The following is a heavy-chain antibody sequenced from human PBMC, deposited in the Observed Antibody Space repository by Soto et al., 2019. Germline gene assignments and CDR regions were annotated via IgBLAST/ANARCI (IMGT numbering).Heavy chain of an antibody. CDR1: GFTFDDYA. CDR2: ISWNSGSI. V-gene: IGHV3-9*01. D-gene: IGHD3-3*01. J-gene: IGHJ6*02. CDR3: AKASSITIFGVVIRDDYYYYGMDV. Sequence: PGGSLRLSCAASGFTFDDYAMHWVRQAPGKGLEWVSGISWNSGSIGYADSVKGRFTISRDNAKNSLYLQMNSLRAEDTALYYCAKASSITIFGVVIRDDYYYYGMDVWGQGTTVTVSS.